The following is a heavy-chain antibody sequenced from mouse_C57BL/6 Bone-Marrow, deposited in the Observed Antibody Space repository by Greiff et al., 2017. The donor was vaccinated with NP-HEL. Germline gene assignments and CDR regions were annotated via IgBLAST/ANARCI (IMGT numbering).Heavy chain of an antibody. D-gene: IGHD1-1*01. CDR2: IDPNSGGT. Sequence: QVHVKQPGAELVKPGASVKLSCKASGYTFTSYWMHWVKQRPGRGLEWIGRIDPNSGGTKYNEKFKSKATLTVDKPSSTAYMQLSSLTSEDSAVYYCVAYYYGSLYYFDYWGQGTTLTVSS. CDR1: GYTFTSYW. V-gene: IGHV1-72*01. CDR3: VAYYYGSLYYFDY. J-gene: IGHJ2*01.